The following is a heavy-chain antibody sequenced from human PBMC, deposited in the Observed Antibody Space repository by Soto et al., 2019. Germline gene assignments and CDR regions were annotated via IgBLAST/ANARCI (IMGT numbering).Heavy chain of an antibody. D-gene: IGHD4-17*01. J-gene: IGHJ5*02. CDR3: GRQKGGGIYGDWFDP. V-gene: IGHV4-38-2*01. CDR2: MYHSGSI. Sequence: SETLSLTCAVSGYSISSGYYWGWLRQPPGKGLEWIGHMYHSGSIYYNPSLQSRVTISMDTSKNEFSLKLTSVTTADTAVYYCGRQKGGGIYGDWFDPWGQGTLVTVSS. CDR1: GYSISSGYY.